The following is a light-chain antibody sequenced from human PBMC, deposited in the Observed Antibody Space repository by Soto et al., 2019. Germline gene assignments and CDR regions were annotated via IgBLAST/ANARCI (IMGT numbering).Light chain of an antibody. CDR1: QSVSSN. CDR3: QHYNNWPPWT. CDR2: GAS. J-gene: IGKJ1*01. V-gene: IGKV3-15*01. Sequence: EIVMTQSPATLSVSPGERATFSCRASQSVSSNLAWYQQKPGQAPRLLIYGASIRATGIPARFSGSGSGTEFTLTISSLQSEDFAVHYCQHYNNWPPWTFGQGTKVDIK.